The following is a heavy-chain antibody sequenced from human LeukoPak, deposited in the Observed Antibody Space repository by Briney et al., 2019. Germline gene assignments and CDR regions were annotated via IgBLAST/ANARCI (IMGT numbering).Heavy chain of an antibody. J-gene: IGHJ4*02. Sequence: GGSLRLSCAASGFTFSSYEMNWVRQAPGKGLEWVSYISSGGSTIYYADSVKGRFTTSRDNAKNSLYLQMNSLRAEDTAVYYCARDRIAVAGADYWGQGTLVTVSS. D-gene: IGHD6-19*01. CDR3: ARDRIAVAGADY. CDR1: GFTFSSYE. CDR2: ISSGGSTI. V-gene: IGHV3-48*03.